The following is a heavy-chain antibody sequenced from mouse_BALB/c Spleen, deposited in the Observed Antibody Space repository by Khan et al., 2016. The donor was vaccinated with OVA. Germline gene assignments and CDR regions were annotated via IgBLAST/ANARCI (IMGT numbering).Heavy chain of an antibody. J-gene: IGHJ3*01. CDR1: GFTFSNYG. Sequence: EVQLVESGGGLVKPGGSLKLSCAASGFTFSNYGVSWVRLTPEKRLEWVASISSGDTTYYPDSVKGRFTISRDNARNILYLQMSSLRSEDTAMYYCARDYWFAYWGQGTLVTVSA. CDR3: ARDYWFAY. V-gene: IGHV5-6-5*01. CDR2: ISSGDTT.